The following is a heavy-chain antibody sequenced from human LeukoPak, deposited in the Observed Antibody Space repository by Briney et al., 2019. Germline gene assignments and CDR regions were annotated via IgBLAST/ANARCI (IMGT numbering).Heavy chain of an antibody. CDR3: AKDRIVGRSRYFDY. D-gene: IGHD1-26*01. CDR2: INWNGGST. Sequence: GGSLRLSCAASGFPFDDYGMNWVRQVPGKGLDWVSGINWNGGSTGYADSVKGRFTISRDNSKNTLFLQMNSLRGEDTAVYYCAKDRIVGRSRYFDYWGQGTLVTVSS. CDR1: GFPFDDYG. J-gene: IGHJ4*02. V-gene: IGHV3-20*04.